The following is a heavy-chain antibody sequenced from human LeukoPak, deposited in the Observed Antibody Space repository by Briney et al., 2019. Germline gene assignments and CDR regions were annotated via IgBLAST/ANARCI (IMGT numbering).Heavy chain of an antibody. CDR2: INAGNGNT. CDR1: GYTFTSYA. J-gene: IGHJ6*02. CDR3: ASLGATGYWVHYGMDV. Sequence: ASVKVSCKASGYTFTSYAMHWVRQAPGQRLEWMGWINAGNGNTKYSQKFQGRVTITRDTSASTAYMELSSLRSEDTAVYYCASLGATGYWVHYGMDVWGQGTTVTVSS. V-gene: IGHV1-3*01. D-gene: IGHD1-26*01.